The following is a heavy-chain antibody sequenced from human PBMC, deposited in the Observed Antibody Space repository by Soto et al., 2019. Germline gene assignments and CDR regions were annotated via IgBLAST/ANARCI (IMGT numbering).Heavy chain of an antibody. CDR1: GFAFSNCA. J-gene: IGHJ4*02. Sequence: PGGSLRLSCAASGFAFSNCAMSWVRQAPGKGLEWVSTIKTSGDTTFYADPVKGRFTTSRDDSKNTLYLQMNSLRAEDTATYYCTKDVTGDIGADFWGPGTPVTVSS. D-gene: IGHD2-21*02. CDR3: TKDVTGDIGADF. V-gene: IGHV3-23*05. CDR2: IKTSGDTT.